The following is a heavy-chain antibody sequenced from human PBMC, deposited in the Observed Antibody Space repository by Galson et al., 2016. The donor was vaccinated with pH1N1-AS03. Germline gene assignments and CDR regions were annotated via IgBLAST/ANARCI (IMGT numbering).Heavy chain of an antibody. CDR2: IYPGDSDT. D-gene: IGHD5-24*01. V-gene: IGHV5-51*01. CDR3: ARQVRGGYNDYFDY. Sequence: QSGAEVKKPGESLKISCKTSGYIFTSYWVAWVRHMPGKGLEWMGIIYPGDSDTRYSPSFQGQVTISADRSINTAYLQWSSLMASDTSIYYFARQVRGGYNDYFDYWGQGILVTVSS. CDR1: GYIFTSYW. J-gene: IGHJ4*02.